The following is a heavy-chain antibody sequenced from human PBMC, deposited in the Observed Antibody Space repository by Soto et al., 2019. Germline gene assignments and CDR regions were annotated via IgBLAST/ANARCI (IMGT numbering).Heavy chain of an antibody. CDR3: APAPSGVHGMRTAGP. CDR2: IIPILGIA. V-gene: IGHV1-69*02. CDR1: GGTFSSYT. D-gene: IGHD3-10*01. Sequence: GASVKVSCKASGGTFSSYTISWVRQAPGQGLEWMGRIIPILGIANYAQKFQGRVTITADKSTSTAYMELSSLRSEDTAVYYCAPAPSGVHGMRTAGPWGQGTLVTVSS. J-gene: IGHJ5*02.